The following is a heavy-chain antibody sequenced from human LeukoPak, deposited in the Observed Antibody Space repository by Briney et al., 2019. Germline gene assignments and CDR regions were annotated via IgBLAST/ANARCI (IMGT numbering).Heavy chain of an antibody. CDR2: INPSGGDT. V-gene: IGHV1-46*01. J-gene: IGHJ4*02. CDR1: GYTFTRYY. Sequence: ASGKVSCKASGYTFTRYYMHWVRQAPGQGLEWMGMINPSGGDTTYAQKLQGRVTMTRDTSTSTVYMELSSLRSEDTAVYYCARENGGEDYWGQGTLVTVSS. D-gene: IGHD2-21*01. CDR3: ARENGGEDY.